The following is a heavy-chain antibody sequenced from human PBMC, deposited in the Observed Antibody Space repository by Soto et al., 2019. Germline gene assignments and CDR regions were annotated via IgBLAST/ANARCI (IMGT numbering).Heavy chain of an antibody. CDR2: IRSKGFVGTT. J-gene: IGHJ4*02. D-gene: IGHD3-10*02. Sequence: GGSLRLSCTTSGFTFGDYTIAWVRQAPGKGLEWVGFIRSKGFVGTTEYAASVKGRFTISRDDSKRIAYLQMSSLKTEDTAVYYCARDLSGSIYVFEYWGKG. CDR3: ARDLSGSIYVFEY. V-gene: IGHV3-49*04. CDR1: GFTFGDYT.